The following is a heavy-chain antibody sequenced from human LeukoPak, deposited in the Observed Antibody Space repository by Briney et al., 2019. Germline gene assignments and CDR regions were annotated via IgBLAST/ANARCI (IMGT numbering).Heavy chain of an antibody. CDR1: GFTFDSHT. D-gene: IGHD5/OR15-5a*01. Sequence: TGGSLRLSCAASGFTFDSHTVIWVRQAPGKGLQWVASISGSSTSVFYADPVKGRFTISRDNSKNSLFLQMNGLRVEDTASYYCARDLMGHSVYDRGDYWGRGTLVTVSS. CDR3: ARDLMGHSVYDRGDY. V-gene: IGHV3-21*01. J-gene: IGHJ4*02. CDR2: ISGSSTSV.